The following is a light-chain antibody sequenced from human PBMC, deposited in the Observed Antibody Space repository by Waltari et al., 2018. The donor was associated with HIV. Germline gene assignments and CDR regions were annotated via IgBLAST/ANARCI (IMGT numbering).Light chain of an antibody. Sequence: QSALTQPASVSGSLGPSITISCTGSSSDVGAYKYVSWYHPHPGKAPKLIIYEVRDRPSGVSNRFSGSKSGNTASLTIAGLRAEDEATYYCSSYTVTSTLIFGGGTDLTV. J-gene: IGLJ2*01. CDR3: SSYTVTSTLI. CDR1: SSDVGAYKY. V-gene: IGLV2-14*01. CDR2: EVR.